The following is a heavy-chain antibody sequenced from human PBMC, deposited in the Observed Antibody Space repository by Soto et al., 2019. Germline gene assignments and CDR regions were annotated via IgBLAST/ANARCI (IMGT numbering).Heavy chain of an antibody. Sequence: SETLSLTCGVSSGSVSKDNWWSWVRQSPGKGLEWIGEVHYYGGTNYNPSLESRATISVDTSRNEFSLGLTSVTAADTAMYYCTKNSAYALDYWGQGILVTVSS. V-gene: IGHV4-4*02. D-gene: IGHD4-17*01. CDR1: SGSVSKDNW. CDR3: TKNSAYALDY. CDR2: VHYYGGT. J-gene: IGHJ4*02.